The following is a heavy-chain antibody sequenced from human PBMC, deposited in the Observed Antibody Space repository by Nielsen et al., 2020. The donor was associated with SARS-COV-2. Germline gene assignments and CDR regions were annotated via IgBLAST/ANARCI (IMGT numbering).Heavy chain of an antibody. Sequence: GGSLRLSCSASGFTFSSTWMDWVRQAPGQGLVWVSRINPSGSGTAYADSVKGRFAVSRDNAENTVVLQIHSLRVEDTAVYFCARERRAYCSRSSCYDDEYLQYWGQGTLVTVSS. J-gene: IGHJ1*01. CDR3: ARERRAYCSRSSCYDDEYLQY. D-gene: IGHD2-2*01. V-gene: IGHV3-74*01. CDR2: INPSGSGT. CDR1: GFTFSSTW.